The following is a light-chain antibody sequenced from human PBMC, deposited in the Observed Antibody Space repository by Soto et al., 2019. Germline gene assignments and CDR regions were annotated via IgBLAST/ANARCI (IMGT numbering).Light chain of an antibody. CDR3: MQGTHWPPYT. CDR2: RVS. J-gene: IGKJ2*01. V-gene: IGKV2-30*01. CDR1: QSLVYTDGNTY. Sequence: DVVMTQSPLSLPVTLGQPASISCTSSQSLVYTDGNTYLSWFRHRPGQSPWRLIHRVSSRDFGVTDRFSGSGSGPNFTLTISNVEADDIAVFYCMQGTHWPPYTFGQGTKVEIK.